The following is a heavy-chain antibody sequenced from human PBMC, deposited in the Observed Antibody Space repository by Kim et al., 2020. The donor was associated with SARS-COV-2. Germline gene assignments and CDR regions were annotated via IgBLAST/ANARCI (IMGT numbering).Heavy chain of an antibody. CDR3: ARGDCGGGTCYSELPEF. Sequence: VKVSCKASGYSFSDFYIHWVRQAPGQGLEWMGRINPNSGATRYAQKFQDRVTMTRDTSITTAYMELNRLRSDDTALYYCARGDCGGGTCYSELPEFWGQGTLVTVSS. D-gene: IGHD2-21*01. V-gene: IGHV1-2*06. CDR2: INPNSGAT. CDR1: GYSFSDFY. J-gene: IGHJ4*02.